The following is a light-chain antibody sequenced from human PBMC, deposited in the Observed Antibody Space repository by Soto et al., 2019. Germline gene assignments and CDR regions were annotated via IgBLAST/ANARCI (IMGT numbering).Light chain of an antibody. CDR3: QQIYSAPLT. J-gene: IGKJ4*01. CDR1: QSVSSNY. Sequence: EIVLTQSPGTLSLSPGERATLSCRASQSVSSNYLAWYQQKPGQAPRLLIYGASSRATDIPDRFSGSGSGTDFTLTISRLEPEDFATYFCQQIYSAPLTFGGGTKVEIK. V-gene: IGKV3-20*01. CDR2: GAS.